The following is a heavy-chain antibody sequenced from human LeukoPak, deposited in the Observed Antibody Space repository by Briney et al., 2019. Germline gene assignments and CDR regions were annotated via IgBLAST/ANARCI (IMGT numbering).Heavy chain of an antibody. Sequence: PGGSLRLSCAASGFTFSSYSMNWVRQAPGKGLELVSYISSSSTTIHYADSVKGRFTISRDNAKNSLYLQMNSLRAEDTAVYYCSIESEPSYDILTGYYKPYAFDIWGQGTMVTVSS. V-gene: IGHV3-48*04. CDR3: SIESEPSYDILTGYYKPYAFDI. D-gene: IGHD3-9*01. J-gene: IGHJ3*02. CDR1: GFTFSSYS. CDR2: ISSSSTTI.